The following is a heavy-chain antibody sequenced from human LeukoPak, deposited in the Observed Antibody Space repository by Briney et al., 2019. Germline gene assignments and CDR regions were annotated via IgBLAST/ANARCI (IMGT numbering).Heavy chain of an antibody. J-gene: IGHJ6*03. Sequence: GTSLRLSCAASGFTLGYHGMHWVRQAPGKGLEWVAIIFSNGVNKYYADSLKGRSTISRETSKNTLFLEMESLRTEDTAVYYCARHRGSIFEGYMDVWGKGTTVTVSS. CDR1: GFTLGYHG. V-gene: IGHV3-33*01. D-gene: IGHD3-9*01. CDR2: IFSNGVNK. CDR3: ARHRGSIFEGYMDV.